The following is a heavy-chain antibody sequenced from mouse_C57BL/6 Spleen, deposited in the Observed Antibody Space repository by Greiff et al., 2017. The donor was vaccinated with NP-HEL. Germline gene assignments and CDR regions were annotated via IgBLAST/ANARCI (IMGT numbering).Heavy chain of an antibody. CDR1: GYTFTSYW. V-gene: IGHV1-61*01. CDR3: ARDGWPFDY. Sequence: QVQLKQPGAELVRPGSSVKLSCKASGYTFTSYWMDWVKQRPGQGLEWIGNIYPSDSETHYNQKFKDKATLTVDKSSSTAYMQLSSLTSEDSAVYYCARDGWPFDYWGQGTTLTVSS. D-gene: IGHD2-3*01. J-gene: IGHJ2*01. CDR2: IYPSDSET.